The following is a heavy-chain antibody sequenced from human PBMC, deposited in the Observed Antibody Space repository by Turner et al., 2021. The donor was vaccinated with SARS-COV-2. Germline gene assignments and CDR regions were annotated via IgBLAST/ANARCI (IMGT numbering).Heavy chain of an antibody. D-gene: IGHD3-10*01. V-gene: IGHV3-13*04. CDR3: ARVDYYYGSGRRTYWYFDL. Sequence: EVQLVESGGGLVQPGGSLRLSCAASGFTFSSYDMNWVRQATGKGLEWVSAIGTAGDTYYPGSVKGRFTISRENAKNSLFLQMNSLRAGDTAVYYCARVDYYYGSGRRTYWYFDLWGRGTLVTVSS. CDR1: GFTFSSYD. CDR2: IGTAGDT. J-gene: IGHJ2*01.